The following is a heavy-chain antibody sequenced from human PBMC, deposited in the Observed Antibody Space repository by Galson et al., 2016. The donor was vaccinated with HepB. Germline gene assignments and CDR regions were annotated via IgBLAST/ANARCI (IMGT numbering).Heavy chain of an antibody. CDR1: GFTFRTYA. J-gene: IGHJ4*02. D-gene: IGHD3-16*01. CDR2: ISFDGSSK. CDR3: ATAQFGYLGNFDY. V-gene: IGHV3-30*04. Sequence: SLRLSCAASGFTFRTYAMHWVRQAPGKGLEWVAVISFDGSSKYCADSVKGRFTISRDNSKNTLYLQMNSLRAEDTAVYYCATAQFGYLGNFDYWGQGTLVTVSS.